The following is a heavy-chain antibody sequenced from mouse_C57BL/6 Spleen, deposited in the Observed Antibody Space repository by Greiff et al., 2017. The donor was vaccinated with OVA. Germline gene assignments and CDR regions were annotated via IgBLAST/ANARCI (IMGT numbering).Heavy chain of an antibody. CDR2: IYPRSGNT. CDR1: GYTFTSYG. V-gene: IGHV1-81*01. J-gene: IGHJ4*01. CDR3: ARDYYGSSYVGAMDY. Sequence: VKLQQSGAELARPGASVKLSCKASGYTFTSYGISWVKQRTGQGLEWIGEIYPRSGNTYYNEKFKGKATLTADKSSSTAYMELRSLTSEDSAVYFCARDYYGSSYVGAMDYWGQGTSVTVSS. D-gene: IGHD1-1*01.